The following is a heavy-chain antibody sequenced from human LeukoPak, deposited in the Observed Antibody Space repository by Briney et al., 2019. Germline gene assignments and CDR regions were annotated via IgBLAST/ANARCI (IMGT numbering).Heavy chain of an antibody. J-gene: IGHJ4*02. Sequence: GGSLRLSCAASGFIFSDYYMSWIRQAPGKGLEWVSNIGSSGTTIYYADSVKGRFSISRDNAKSSLYLQMNSLRVEDTAVYYCALLAVASDFDYWGQGALVTVSS. V-gene: IGHV3-11*04. D-gene: IGHD6-19*01. CDR3: ALLAVASDFDY. CDR1: GFIFSDYY. CDR2: IGSSGTTI.